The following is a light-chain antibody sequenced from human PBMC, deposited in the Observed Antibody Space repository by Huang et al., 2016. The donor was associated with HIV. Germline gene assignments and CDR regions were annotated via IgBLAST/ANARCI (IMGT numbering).Light chain of an antibody. CDR2: DVS. CDR1: QDINKY. V-gene: IGKV1-33*01. J-gene: IGKJ2*01. CDR3: QQYDDLPYT. Sequence: DIQMTQSPSSLPAFIGDKVTITCQASQDINKYLNWYQQRPGKAPKLLIYDVSSLAEGVTSRITGSGSGTTFTVTIVSLQPGDVATYYCQQYDDLPYTFGQGTMMEI.